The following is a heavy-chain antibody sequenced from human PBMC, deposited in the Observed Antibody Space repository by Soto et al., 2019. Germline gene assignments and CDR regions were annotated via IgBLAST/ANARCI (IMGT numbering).Heavy chain of an antibody. D-gene: IGHD3-3*01. Sequence: QITLKESGPTLVKPTQTLTLTCTFSGLSLSTSGVGVGGIRQPPGKALEWLALIYCDEDKRYSPSLKSMLTISKDTSTNQVVLTMTNIYPVATATYSCAHSSPVHRTIVGVVIPKVAYWGQGTRVNVSS. J-gene: IGHJ4*02. V-gene: IGHV2-5*02. CDR3: AHSSPVHRTIVGVVIPKVAY. CDR2: IYCDEDK. CDR1: GLSLSTSGVG.